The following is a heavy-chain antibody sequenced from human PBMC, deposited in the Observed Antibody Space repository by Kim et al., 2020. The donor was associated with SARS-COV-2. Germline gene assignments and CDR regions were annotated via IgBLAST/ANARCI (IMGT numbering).Heavy chain of an antibody. CDR3: ARVGPGSRLGNWIDP. CDR1: GGSISGSDYY. CDR2: IYYSGST. V-gene: IGHV4-39*01. D-gene: IGHD2-15*01. J-gene: IGHJ5*02. Sequence: SETLSLTCTVSGGSISGSDYYWGWIRQPPGKGLDWIGCIYYSGSTYYNPSLKSRVTISVDTSKNQFSLRLLSVTAADTAVYYCARVGPGSRLGNWIDPWGQGTLVTVSS.